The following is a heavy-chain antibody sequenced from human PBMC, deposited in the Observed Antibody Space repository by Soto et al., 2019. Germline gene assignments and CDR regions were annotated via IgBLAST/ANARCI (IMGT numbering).Heavy chain of an antibody. J-gene: IGHJ4*02. CDR1: GYTFTSYY. Sequence: AAVKVSCKASGYTFTSYYVHWVRQAPGQGLEWMGWINPNTGGTNYAQKFQGWVTMTRDTSISTAYMELSRLRSDDTAMYYCARGHYDSSGYYSYWGQGTLVTVSS. CDR2: INPNTGGT. V-gene: IGHV1-2*04. CDR3: ARGHYDSSGYYSY. D-gene: IGHD3-22*01.